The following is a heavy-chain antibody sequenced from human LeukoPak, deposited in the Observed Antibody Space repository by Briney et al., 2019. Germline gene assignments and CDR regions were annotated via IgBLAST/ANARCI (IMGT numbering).Heavy chain of an antibody. V-gene: IGHV3-73*01. J-gene: IGHJ4*02. Sequence: PGGSLRLSCAASGFTFSGSDVHWVRQPSGKGLEWVGRIRRKADNYATAYVASVKGRFTMSRDDSKNTAYLQMNSLETDDTAMYDCTGRGVDGGYVFDHWGQGTLVTVSS. CDR1: GFTFSGSD. D-gene: IGHD5-12*01. CDR2: IRRKADNYAT. CDR3: TGRGVDGGYVFDH.